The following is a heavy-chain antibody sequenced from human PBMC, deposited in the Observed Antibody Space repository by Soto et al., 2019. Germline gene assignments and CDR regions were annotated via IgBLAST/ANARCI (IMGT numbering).Heavy chain of an antibody. V-gene: IGHV3-53*01. D-gene: IGHD7-27*01. CDR2: IYSDGST. J-gene: IGHJ4*02. Sequence: EVQLLESGGGLIHPGGSLRLSCAASGLTVSGNYMGWVRQAPGKGLEWVSGIYSDGSTIYADSVKGRFTIFRDNSKNALYLQMNSLSAEDTAVYHCARASSRWGSEAAYWGQRTLVTVSS. CDR1: GLTVSGNY. CDR3: ARASSRWGSEAAY.